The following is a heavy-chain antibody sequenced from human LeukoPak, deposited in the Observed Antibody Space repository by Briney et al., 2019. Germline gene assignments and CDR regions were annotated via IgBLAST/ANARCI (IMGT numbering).Heavy chain of an antibody. CDR3: ARVMFPGTSKNAFDI. CDR2: ISAYNGNT. J-gene: IGHJ3*02. Sequence: ASLKVSCKASGYTFTSYGINWVRQAPGQGLEWMGWISAYNGNTNFAQNLQGRVIMTTDTSTNTAYMDLRSLRSDDTAVYYCARVMFPGTSKNAFDIWGRGTMVTVSS. D-gene: IGHD1-1*01. CDR1: GYTFTSYG. V-gene: IGHV1-18*01.